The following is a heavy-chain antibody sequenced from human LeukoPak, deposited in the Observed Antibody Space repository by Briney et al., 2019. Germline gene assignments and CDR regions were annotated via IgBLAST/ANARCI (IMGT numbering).Heavy chain of an antibody. V-gene: IGHV1-46*01. CDR2: INPTSGST. CDR1: GYSFTSYY. J-gene: IGHJ4*02. CDR3: ARAGGYSFDY. Sequence: GASVKVSCKASGYSFTSYYMHWVRQAPGQGLEWMGIINPTSGSTNYAQEFQGRVTMTRDTSTGTVYMEMSGLRSEDTAVYYCARAGGYSFDYWGQGTLVTVSS. D-gene: IGHD5-12*01.